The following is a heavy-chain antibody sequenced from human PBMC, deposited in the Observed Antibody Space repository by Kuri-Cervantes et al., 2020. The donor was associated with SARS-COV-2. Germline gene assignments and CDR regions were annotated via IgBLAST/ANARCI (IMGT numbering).Heavy chain of an antibody. J-gene: IGHJ6*02. D-gene: IGHD2-15*01. CDR3: ARSAAPPALYYGMDV. V-gene: IGHV5-51*01. CDR2: IYPGDSDT. CDR1: GYSFTSYW. Sequence: GESLKISCKGPGYSFTSYWIGWVRQMPGKGLEWMGIIYPGDSDTRYSPSFQGQVTISADKSISTAYLQWSSLKASDTAMYYCARSAAPPALYYGMDVWGQGTTVTVSS.